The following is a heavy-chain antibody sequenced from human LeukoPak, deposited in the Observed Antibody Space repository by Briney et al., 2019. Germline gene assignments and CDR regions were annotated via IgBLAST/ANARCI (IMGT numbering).Heavy chain of an antibody. Sequence: GRSLRLSCVASGFTFSSYGMHWVRQAPGKGLEWVAVISYDGSNKYYADSVKGRFTISRDNSKNTLYLQMNSLRAEDTAVYYCAKGAAGSMNWFDPWGQGTLVTVSS. D-gene: IGHD6-13*01. CDR3: AKGAAGSMNWFDP. V-gene: IGHV3-30*18. CDR1: GFTFSSYG. CDR2: ISYDGSNK. J-gene: IGHJ5*02.